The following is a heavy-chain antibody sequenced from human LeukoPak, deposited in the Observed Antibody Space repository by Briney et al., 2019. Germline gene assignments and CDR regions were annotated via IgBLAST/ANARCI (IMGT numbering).Heavy chain of an antibody. CDR3: ARDLEVEGIGPTL. J-gene: IGHJ4*02. Sequence: SGGSLRLSCAASGFTFSDYFMNWVRQAPGKGLEWVLSMSRSSSYIYYADSVKGRFTISRDNAKNSLYLQMNSLRAEDTAVYYCARDLEVEGIGPTLWGQGTLVTVSS. CDR1: GFTFSDYF. CDR2: MSRSSSYI. V-gene: IGHV3-21*01. D-gene: IGHD2-15*01.